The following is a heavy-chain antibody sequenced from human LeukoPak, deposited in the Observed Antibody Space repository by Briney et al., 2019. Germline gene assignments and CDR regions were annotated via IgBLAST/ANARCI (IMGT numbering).Heavy chain of an antibody. CDR3: AKDQLGYYDSSGFDY. V-gene: IGHV3-30*02. CDR1: GFTFSNYW. CDR2: IRYDGSNK. Sequence: GGSLRLSCAASGFTFSNYWMHWVRQAPGKGLEWVAFIRYDGSNKYYADSVKGRFTISRDNSNNTLSLQMNSLRAEDTAVYYCAKDQLGYYDSSGFDYWGQGTLVTVSS. J-gene: IGHJ4*02. D-gene: IGHD3-22*01.